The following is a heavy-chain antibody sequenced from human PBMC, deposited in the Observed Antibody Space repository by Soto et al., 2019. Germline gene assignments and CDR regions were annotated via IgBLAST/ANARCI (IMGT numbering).Heavy chain of an antibody. CDR1: GGSISSGGYY. CDR3: ARARYYDSSGYLDY. Sequence: SETLSLTCTFSGGSISSGGYYWSWIRQHPGKGLEWIGYIYYSGSTYYNPSLKSRVTISVDTSKNQFSLKLSSVTAADTAVYYCARARYYDSSGYLDYWGQGTLVTVSS. J-gene: IGHJ4*02. CDR2: IYYSGST. V-gene: IGHV4-31*03. D-gene: IGHD3-22*01.